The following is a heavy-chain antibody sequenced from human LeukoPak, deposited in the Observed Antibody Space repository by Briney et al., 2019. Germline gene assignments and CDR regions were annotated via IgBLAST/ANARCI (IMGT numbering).Heavy chain of an antibody. CDR2: IYRRGST. CDR3: ARQRGSQFEDWFDP. D-gene: IGHD1-26*01. J-gene: IGHJ5*02. Sequence: MTSETPSLTCTVSGGSISSGTYYWGWIRQPPGKGLEWIGCIYRRGSTYYNPSLKSRVTISVDTSKNQFSLKLSSVTAADTAVYYCARQRGSQFEDWFDPWGQGTLVTVSS. V-gene: IGHV4-39*01. CDR1: GGSISSGTYY.